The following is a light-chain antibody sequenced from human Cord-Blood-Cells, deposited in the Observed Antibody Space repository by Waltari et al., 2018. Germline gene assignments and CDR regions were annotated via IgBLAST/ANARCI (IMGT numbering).Light chain of an antibody. Sequence: QSALPQPASVSGSPGQSITISCNGTSSDVGGYNYVSWYQQHPGKAPKLMIYDVSNRPSGISNRFSGSKSGNTASLTISGLQAEDEADYYCSSYTSSSTPYYVFGTGTKVTVL. CDR1: SSDVGGYNY. CDR2: DVS. CDR3: SSYTSSSTPYYV. V-gene: IGLV2-14*01. J-gene: IGLJ1*01.